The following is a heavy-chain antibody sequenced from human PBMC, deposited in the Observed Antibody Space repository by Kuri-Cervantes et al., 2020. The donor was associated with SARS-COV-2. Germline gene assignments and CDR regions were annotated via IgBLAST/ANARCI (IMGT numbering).Heavy chain of an antibody. CDR1: GGSISSHY. J-gene: IGHJ3*02. V-gene: IGHV4-59*11. CDR3: AKDWEGNWGWDAFDI. D-gene: IGHD7-27*01. Sequence: ESLKISCTVSGGSISSHYWSWIRQPPGKGLEWIGYIYYSGSTNYNPSLKSRVTISVDTSKNQFSLKLSSVTAADTAVYYCAKDWEGNWGWDAFDIWGQGTMVTVSS. CDR2: IYYSGST.